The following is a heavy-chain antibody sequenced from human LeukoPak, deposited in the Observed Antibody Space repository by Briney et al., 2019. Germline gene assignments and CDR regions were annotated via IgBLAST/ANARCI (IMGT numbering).Heavy chain of an antibody. V-gene: IGHV3-43D*03. CDR3: AKDSAFYYIDV. CDR2: INWDGSLI. CDR1: GFSFDDHA. J-gene: IGHJ6*03. Sequence: GGSLRLSCAASGFSFDDHAMHWVRQAPGKGLEWVSLINWDGSLIYYGDSVRGRFTISRDNSKNTLYLQMNSLKGDDTAVYYCAKDSAFYYIDVWGKGTTAIISS.